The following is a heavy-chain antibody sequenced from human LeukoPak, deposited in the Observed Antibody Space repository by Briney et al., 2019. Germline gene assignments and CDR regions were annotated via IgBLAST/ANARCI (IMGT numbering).Heavy chain of an antibody. V-gene: IGHV4-61*10. CDR2: IYYSGST. CDR3: ARDRGIGYGMDV. CDR1: GGSISSGSYY. J-gene: IGHJ6*02. Sequence: PSETLSLTCTVSGGSISSGSYYWSWIRQPAGKGLEWIGYIYYSGSTNYNPSLKSRVTISVDTSKNQFSLKLSSVTAADTAVYYCARDRGIGYGMDVWGQGTTVTVSS. D-gene: IGHD3-10*01.